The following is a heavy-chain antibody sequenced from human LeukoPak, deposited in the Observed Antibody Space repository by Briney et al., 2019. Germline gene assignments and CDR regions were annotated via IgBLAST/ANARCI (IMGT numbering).Heavy chain of an antibody. CDR3: AREGVGATPHDY. CDR1: GFTFSSYD. J-gene: IGHJ4*02. Sequence: GGSLRLSCAASGFTFSSYDMHWVRQATGKGLEWVSAIGTAGDTYYPGSVKGRFTISRENAKNSLYLQMNSLRAEDTAVYYCAREGVGATPHDYWGQGTLVTVSS. V-gene: IGHV3-13*01. CDR2: IGTAGDT. D-gene: IGHD1-26*01.